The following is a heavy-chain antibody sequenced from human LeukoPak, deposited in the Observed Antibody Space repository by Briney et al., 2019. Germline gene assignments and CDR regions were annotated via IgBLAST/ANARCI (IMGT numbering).Heavy chain of an antibody. D-gene: IGHD1-14*01. CDR1: GFTFSGSG. Sequence: PGGSLRLSCATSGFTFSGSGVHWVRQASGKGLEWVGRIRNKANSYATAYAESVKGRFTISRENAKNSLYLQMNSLRAGDTAVYYCARDNGRYFDYWGQGTLVTVSS. CDR2: IRNKANSYAT. J-gene: IGHJ4*02. V-gene: IGHV3-73*01. CDR3: ARDNGRYFDY.